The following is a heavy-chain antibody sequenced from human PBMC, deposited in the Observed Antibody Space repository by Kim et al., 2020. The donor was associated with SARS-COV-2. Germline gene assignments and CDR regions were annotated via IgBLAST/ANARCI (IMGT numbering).Heavy chain of an antibody. Sequence: SVKVSCKASGGTFSSYAISWVRQAPGQGLEWMGGIIPIFATANYAQKFQGRVTITADKSTSTAYMELSSLRSEDTAVYYCASSILRYFDWLLGYWGQGTLVTVSS. CDR2: IIPIFATA. CDR1: GGTFSSYA. J-gene: IGHJ4*02. CDR3: ASSILRYFDWLLGY. D-gene: IGHD3-9*01. V-gene: IGHV1-69*06.